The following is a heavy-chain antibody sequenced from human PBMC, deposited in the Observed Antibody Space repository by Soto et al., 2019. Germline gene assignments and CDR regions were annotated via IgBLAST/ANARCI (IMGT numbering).Heavy chain of an antibody. J-gene: IGHJ6*02. Sequence: EVQLVESGGDLVQPGRSLRLSCAGSGFTFDDYAMHWVRQAPGNGLEWVSGISWSSRATDYADSVMGRFSISRDNAKNSLYLQMNSLRPEDTALYFWAKDMGSRSGAYYHYGMDVWGRGTTVTVSS. CDR1: GFTFDDYA. V-gene: IGHV3-9*01. CDR2: ISWSSRAT. CDR3: AKDMGSRSGAYYHYGMDV. D-gene: IGHD2-15*01.